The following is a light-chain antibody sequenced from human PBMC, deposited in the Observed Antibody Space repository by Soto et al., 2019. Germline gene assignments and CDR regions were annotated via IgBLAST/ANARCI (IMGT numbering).Light chain of an antibody. J-gene: IGKJ5*01. V-gene: IGKV3-20*01. Sequence: EIVLTQSPGTLSLSPGERATLSCRASQSVSSSYLAWYQQKPGQAPRLLIYAASSRATGIPDRFSGSGSGTDFTLTISRLEPEDFAVFYCQQYGSSPVTFGQGTRLEIK. CDR3: QQYGSSPVT. CDR1: QSVSSSY. CDR2: AAS.